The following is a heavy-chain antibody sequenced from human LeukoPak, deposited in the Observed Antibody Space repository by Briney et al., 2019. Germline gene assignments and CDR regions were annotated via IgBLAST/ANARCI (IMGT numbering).Heavy chain of an antibody. J-gene: IGHJ4*02. CDR1: GFTFSSYG. Sequence: GGSLRLSCAASGFTFSSYGMHWVRQAPGKGLEWVAVIWYDGSNKYYADSVKGRFTISRDNSMNTLYLQMNSLRAEDTAVYYCARGADILTGYYDYWGQGTLVTVSS. CDR3: ARGADILTGYYDY. CDR2: IWYDGSNK. D-gene: IGHD3-9*01. V-gene: IGHV3-33*01.